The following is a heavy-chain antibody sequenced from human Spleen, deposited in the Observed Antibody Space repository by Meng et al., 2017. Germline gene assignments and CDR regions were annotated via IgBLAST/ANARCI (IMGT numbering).Heavy chain of an antibody. CDR1: GYTFNLSAFY. J-gene: IGHJ3*01. CDR3: ARASFDF. Sequence: HVHLVQSGAEVNKPGASVKVSCKASGYTFNLSAFYIHGVRQAPGQGLEWMGRINPNSGGTNYAQNFQGRVTMTRDTSINTAYMELSRLTSDDTAVYYCARASFDFWGQGTMVTVSS. V-gene: IGHV1-2*06. CDR2: INPNSGGT.